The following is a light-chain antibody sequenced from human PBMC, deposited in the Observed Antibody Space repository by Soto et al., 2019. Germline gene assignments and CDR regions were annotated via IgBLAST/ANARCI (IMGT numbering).Light chain of an antibody. CDR2: DAS. J-gene: IGKJ5*01. CDR3: QQYENLPT. V-gene: IGKV1-33*01. Sequence: PSSLSASVGDKVTITCRASQSIRSYLNWVQQKPGKAPKLLIYDASSLQTGVPSRFRGSGSGTDFTFTISRLQPEDIATYYCQQYENLPTFGQGTRLEIK. CDR1: QSIRSY.